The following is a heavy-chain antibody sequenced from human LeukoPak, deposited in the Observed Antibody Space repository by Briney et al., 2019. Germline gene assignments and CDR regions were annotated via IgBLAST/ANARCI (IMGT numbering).Heavy chain of an antibody. CDR3: ARANGRYYDFWSGPNWFDP. CDR1: GYTFTSYY. Sequence: GASVKVSCKASGYTFTSYYMHWVRQAPGQGLEWMGIINPSGGSTSYAQKFQGRVTMTRDMSTSTVYMELSSLRSEDTAVYYCARANGRYYDFWSGPNWFDPWGQGTLVTVSS. V-gene: IGHV1-46*01. D-gene: IGHD3-3*01. CDR2: INPSGGST. J-gene: IGHJ5*02.